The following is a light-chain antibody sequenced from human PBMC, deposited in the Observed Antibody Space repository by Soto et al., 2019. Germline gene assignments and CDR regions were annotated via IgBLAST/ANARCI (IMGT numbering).Light chain of an antibody. CDR2: LTS. Sequence: EIVLTQSPATLSSXPGDRVTLXXRASQAVNTRLAWYQHKPGPAPRLLIYLTSNRAAGIPARFSGSGSGTDFTLTISDVEPGDFAVYYCHQRQSWPRTFGQGTKVDIK. J-gene: IGKJ1*01. CDR3: HQRQSWPRT. CDR1: QAVNTR. V-gene: IGKV3-11*01.